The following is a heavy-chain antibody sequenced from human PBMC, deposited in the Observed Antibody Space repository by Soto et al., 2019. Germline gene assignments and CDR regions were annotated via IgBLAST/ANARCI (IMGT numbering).Heavy chain of an antibody. CDR3: ARGRSSVPDRRGIGYYGLDV. CDR2: INDSGIT. V-gene: IGHV4-34*01. D-gene: IGHD6-6*01. CDR1: GGSFSGYY. Sequence: QVQLQQWGADVLKPSETLSLTCVVNGGSFSGYYWSWIRQSPGKGLEWIGEINDSGITDSNPSLESRVTISVDMSKKHFSLNLNSVTAADSAVYHCARGRSSVPDRRGIGYYGLDVWGQGTTVTVSS. J-gene: IGHJ6*02.